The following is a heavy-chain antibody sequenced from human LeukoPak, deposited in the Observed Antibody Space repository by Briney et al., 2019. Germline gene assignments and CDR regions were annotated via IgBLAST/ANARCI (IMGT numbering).Heavy chain of an antibody. Sequence: GGSLRLSCAASGFTFSSYGMHWVRQAPGKGLEWVAVIWYGGSNKYYADSVKGRFTISRDNSKNTLYLQMNSLRAEDTAIYYCAKLRRGIVGTTYDYWGQGTLVAVSS. CDR2: IWYGGSNK. CDR3: AKLRRGIVGTTYDY. J-gene: IGHJ4*02. D-gene: IGHD1-26*01. V-gene: IGHV3-33*06. CDR1: GFTFSSYG.